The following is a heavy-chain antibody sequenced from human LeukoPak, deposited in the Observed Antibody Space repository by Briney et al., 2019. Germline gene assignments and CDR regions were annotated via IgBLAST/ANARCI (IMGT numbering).Heavy chain of an antibody. CDR3: AKDPYDFWSGRDY. V-gene: IGHV3-23*01. CDR1: DTTLRSYA. Sequence: GGSLRSSCTALDTTLRSYAMSWVRQAPGKALEWVSAFSGSGGSPYSADSVKARLTISRENSWNTLYLQMNSLRAEHTAVYYCAKDPYDFWSGRDYWGQGTLVTVS. CDR2: FSGSGGSP. J-gene: IGHJ4*02. D-gene: IGHD3-3*01.